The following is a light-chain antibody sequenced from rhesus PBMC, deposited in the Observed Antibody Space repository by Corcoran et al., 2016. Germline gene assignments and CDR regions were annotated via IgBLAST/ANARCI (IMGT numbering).Light chain of an antibody. Sequence: ETVVTQSPATLSLSPGERATLSCRASQRVGSNLAWYQQTPGQAPKLLIDDASSRATGISDRFSGRGSGTEFNLTISSLEPEDVGVYYCQQYNNWNSFGQGTKVEIK. V-gene: IGKV3-24*04. J-gene: IGKJ2*01. CDR2: DAS. CDR1: QRVGSN. CDR3: QQYNNWNS.